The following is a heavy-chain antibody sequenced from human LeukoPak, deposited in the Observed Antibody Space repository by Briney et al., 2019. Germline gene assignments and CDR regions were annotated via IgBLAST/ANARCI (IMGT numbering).Heavy chain of an antibody. J-gene: IGHJ6*03. V-gene: IGHV4-30-2*01. CDR3: AREWVLGYMDV. CDR2: IYHSGST. CDR1: GGSISSGGYY. Sequence: PSETLSLTCTVSGGSISSGGYYWSWIRQPPGKGLEWIGYIYHSGSTYYNPSLKSRVTISVDRSKNQFSLKLSSVTAADTAVYYCAREWVLGYMDVWGKGTTVTVSS.